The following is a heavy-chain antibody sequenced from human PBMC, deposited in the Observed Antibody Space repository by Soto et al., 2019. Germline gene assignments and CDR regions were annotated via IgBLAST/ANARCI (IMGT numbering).Heavy chain of an antibody. J-gene: IGHJ4*02. CDR1: GDSVSSNSAT. CDR2: TYYRSKWYN. CDR3: ARDRGATNFDY. D-gene: IGHD3-10*01. Sequence: SQTLSLTCAISGDSVSSNSATWSWIRQSPSRGLEWLGRTYYRSKWYNDYAVSMKGRITLNPDTSKNQFSLQLNSVTPEDTAVYYCARDRGATNFDYWGQGTLVTVSS. V-gene: IGHV6-1*01.